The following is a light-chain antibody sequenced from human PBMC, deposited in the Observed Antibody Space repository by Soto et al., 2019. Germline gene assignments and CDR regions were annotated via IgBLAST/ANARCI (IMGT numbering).Light chain of an antibody. CDR1: QSVSRSY. Sequence: EIVLTQSPGTLSLSPGERATFSCRASQSVSRSYLAWYQQKPGQAPRLLIYGASTTATGIPDRFSGSGSGTDFTLTISRLEPEDFAVYYCQQYGSSPPYTFGQGTKLEIK. CDR2: GAS. J-gene: IGKJ2*01. V-gene: IGKV3-20*01. CDR3: QQYGSSPPYT.